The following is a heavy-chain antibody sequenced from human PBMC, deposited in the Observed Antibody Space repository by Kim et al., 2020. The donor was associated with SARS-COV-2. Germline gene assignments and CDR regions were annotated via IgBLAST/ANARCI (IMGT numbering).Heavy chain of an antibody. CDR2: INTNTGNP. D-gene: IGHD6-13*01. CDR1: GYTFTSYA. Sequence: ASVKVSCKASGYTFTSYAMNWVRQAPGQGLEWMGWINTNTGNPTYAQGFTGRFVFSLDTSVSTAYLQISSLKAEDTAVYYCARVKYRAAAVRGWFDPWGQGTLVTVSS. CDR3: ARVKYRAAAVRGWFDP. V-gene: IGHV7-4-1*02. J-gene: IGHJ5*02.